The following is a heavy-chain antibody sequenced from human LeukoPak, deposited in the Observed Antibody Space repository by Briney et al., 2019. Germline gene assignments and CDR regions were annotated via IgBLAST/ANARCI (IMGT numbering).Heavy chain of an antibody. CDR3: ARFTAAVNHWFDP. Sequence: SVEVSCKASGGTFSSYAISWVRQAPGQGLEWMGRVIPILGIANYAQKFQGRVTITADESTSTAYMELSSLRSEDAAVYYCARFTAAVNHWFDPWGQGTLVTVSS. CDR1: GGTFSSYA. J-gene: IGHJ5*02. V-gene: IGHV1-69*04. D-gene: IGHD6-13*01. CDR2: VIPILGIA.